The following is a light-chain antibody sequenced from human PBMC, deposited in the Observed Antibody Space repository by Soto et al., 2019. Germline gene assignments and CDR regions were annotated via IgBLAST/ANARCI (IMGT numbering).Light chain of an antibody. CDR3: QVWDSDSYHVV. J-gene: IGLJ2*01. V-gene: IGLV3-21*02. Sequence: SYELTQSPSVSVAPGQRASITCGGANIETKTVHWYQQKPGQAPVLVVYDDDDRPSGIPERFSGSNSGSTATLTISRVEAGDEADYYCQVWDSDSYHVVFGGGTKLTVL. CDR1: NIETKT. CDR2: DDD.